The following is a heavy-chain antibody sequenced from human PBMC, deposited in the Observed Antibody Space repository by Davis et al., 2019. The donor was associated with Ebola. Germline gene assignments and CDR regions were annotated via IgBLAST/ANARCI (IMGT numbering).Heavy chain of an antibody. V-gene: IGHV5-51*01. D-gene: IGHD1-26*01. Sequence: GESLKISCKGSGYSFTSYWIGWVRQMPGKGLEWMGIIYPGDSDTRYSPSFQGQVTISADKSISTAYLQWSSLKASDTAMYYCARLGGELLQFWSFDYWGQGTLVTVSS. CDR3: ARLGGELLQFWSFDY. CDR2: IYPGDSDT. J-gene: IGHJ4*02. CDR1: GYSFTSYW.